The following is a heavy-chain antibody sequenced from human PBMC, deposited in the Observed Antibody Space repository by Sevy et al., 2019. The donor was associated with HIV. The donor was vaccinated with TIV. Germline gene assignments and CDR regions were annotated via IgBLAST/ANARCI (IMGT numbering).Heavy chain of an antibody. D-gene: IGHD2-2*01. CDR3: ARFLSTSYYYYHAMDV. CDR2: MNPNSGNT. Sequence: ASVKVSCKASGYTFTTYDINWVRQATGQGLEWMGWMNPNSGNTGYAQKFQGRVTMTRNTSIETAYMELSSLRSEDTAAYYCARFLSTSYYYYHAMDVWGQGTTVTVSS. V-gene: IGHV1-8*01. CDR1: GYTFTTYD. J-gene: IGHJ6*02.